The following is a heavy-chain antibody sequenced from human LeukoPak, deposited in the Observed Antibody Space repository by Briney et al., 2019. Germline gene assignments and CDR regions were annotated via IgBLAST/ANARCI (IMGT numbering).Heavy chain of an antibody. CDR1: GFTFTDYG. Sequence: GGSLRLSCAASGFTFTDYGMHWVRQAPGKGLEWVAFIRYDGSYKYYADSVKGRFTISRDNSKNTLYLQMNSLRAEDTAIYYCAKVVQYTASTGTGLDYWGQGTLVTVSS. D-gene: IGHD6-13*01. J-gene: IGHJ4*02. CDR3: AKVVQYTASTGTGLDY. CDR2: IRYDGSYK. V-gene: IGHV3-30*02.